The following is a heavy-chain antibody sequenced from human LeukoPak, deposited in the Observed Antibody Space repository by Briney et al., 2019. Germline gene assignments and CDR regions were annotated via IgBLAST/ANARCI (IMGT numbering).Heavy chain of an antibody. D-gene: IGHD6-6*01. V-gene: IGHV3-74*01. CDR2: INFDGTST. CDR1: GFIFSTYW. Sequence: GGSLRLSCAASGFIFSTYWMHWVRQAPGKGLVWVSTINFDGTSTSYADSVKGRFTISRDDAKNTLYLQMNSLRAEDTAVYFCARVLREYSSSSGDYWGQGSLVTVSS. CDR3: ARVLREYSSSSGDY. J-gene: IGHJ4*02.